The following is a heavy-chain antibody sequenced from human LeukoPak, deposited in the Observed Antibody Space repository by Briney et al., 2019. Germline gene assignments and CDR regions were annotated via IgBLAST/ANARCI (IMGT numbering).Heavy chain of an antibody. CDR3: AKDVGWNYPYYFDY. Sequence: GRSLRLSCAASGFTFSSYGMHWVRQAPGKGLEWVAVISYDGSNKYYADSVEGRFTISRDNSKNTLYLQMNSLRAEDTAVYYCAKDVGWNYPYYFDYWGQGTLVTVSS. D-gene: IGHD1-7*01. CDR1: GFTFSSYG. CDR2: ISYDGSNK. V-gene: IGHV3-30*18. J-gene: IGHJ4*02.